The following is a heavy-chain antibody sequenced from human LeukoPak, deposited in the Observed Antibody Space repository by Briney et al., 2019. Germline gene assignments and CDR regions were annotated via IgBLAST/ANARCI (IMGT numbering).Heavy chain of an antibody. D-gene: IGHD3-10*01. V-gene: IGHV4-39*01. CDR2: INYSGST. Sequence: PSETLSLTCTVSGGSISSSTYYWGWIRQPPGKGLEWIGSINYSGSTYYNPSLKSRVTISVDTSKNQFSLKVTSVTAADTAVCYCARQWFHWGQGTLVSVSS. J-gene: IGHJ1*01. CDR1: GGSISSSTYY. CDR3: ARQWFH.